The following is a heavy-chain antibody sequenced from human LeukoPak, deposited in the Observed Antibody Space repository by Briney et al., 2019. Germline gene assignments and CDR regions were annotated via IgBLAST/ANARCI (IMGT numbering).Heavy chain of an antibody. D-gene: IGHD2-2*01. J-gene: IGHJ6*02. Sequence: PSETLSLTCTVSGGSISSYYWSWIRQPPGKGLEWIGYIYYSGSTNYNPSLKSRVTISVDTSKNQFSLKLSSVTAADTAVYYCAGLEVVVPAAMEMDYGMDVWGQGTTVTVSS. CDR3: AGLEVVVPAAMEMDYGMDV. V-gene: IGHV4-59*08. CDR1: GGSISSYY. CDR2: IYYSGST.